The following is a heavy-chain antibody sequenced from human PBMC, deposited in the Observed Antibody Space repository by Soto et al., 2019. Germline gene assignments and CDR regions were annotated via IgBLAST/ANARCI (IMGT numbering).Heavy chain of an antibody. J-gene: IGHJ6*02. Sequence: GGSLRLSCAASGFTFSSYSMNWVRQAPGKGLEWVSYISSSSSTIYYADSVKGRFTISRDNAKNSLYLQMNSLRDEDTAAYYCARDPDCSSTSCYREKNGMDVWGQGTTVTVSS. CDR2: ISSSSSTI. CDR3: ARDPDCSSTSCYREKNGMDV. D-gene: IGHD2-2*02. V-gene: IGHV3-48*02. CDR1: GFTFSSYS.